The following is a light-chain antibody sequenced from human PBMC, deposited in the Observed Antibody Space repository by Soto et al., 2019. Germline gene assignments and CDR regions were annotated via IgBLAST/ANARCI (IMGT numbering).Light chain of an antibody. CDR1: QSVSSN. V-gene: IGKV3-15*01. Sequence: EIVMTQSPATLSVSPGERATLSCRASQSVSSNLAWYQQKPGQAPRLLIYGASTRATGIPARFSGSGSGTXXXXXISXXXSXDFAVYYCQQYNNWPQTFGQGTKVEIK. J-gene: IGKJ1*01. CDR3: QQYNNWPQT. CDR2: GAS.